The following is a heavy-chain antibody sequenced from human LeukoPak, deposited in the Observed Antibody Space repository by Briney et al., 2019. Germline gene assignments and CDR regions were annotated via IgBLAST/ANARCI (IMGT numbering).Heavy chain of an antibody. J-gene: IGHJ6*03. Sequence: SVKVSCKASGGTFSSYAISWVRQAPGQGLERMGGIIPIFGTANYAQKFQGRVTITTDESTSTAYMELSSLRSEDTAVYYCARAPHGKYCSSTSCYGRNYYYYYYMDVWGKGTTVTVSS. CDR1: GGTFSSYA. V-gene: IGHV1-69*05. D-gene: IGHD2-2*01. CDR2: IIPIFGTA. CDR3: ARAPHGKYCSSTSCYGRNYYYYYYMDV.